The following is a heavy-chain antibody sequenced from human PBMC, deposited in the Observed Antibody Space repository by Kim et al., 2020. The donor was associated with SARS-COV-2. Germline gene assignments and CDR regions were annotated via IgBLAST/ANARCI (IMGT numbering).Heavy chain of an antibody. J-gene: IGHJ3*02. Sequence: GGSLRLSCAASGFTFSSYAMSWVRQAPGKGLEWVSAISGSGGSTYYADSVKGRFTISRYNSKNTLYLQMNSLRAEDTAVYYCAKDLMGPSHAFDIWGQGTMVTVTS. V-gene: IGHV3-23*01. CDR3: AKDLMGPSHAFDI. CDR1: GFTFSSYA. CDR2: ISGSGGST. D-gene: IGHD2-8*01.